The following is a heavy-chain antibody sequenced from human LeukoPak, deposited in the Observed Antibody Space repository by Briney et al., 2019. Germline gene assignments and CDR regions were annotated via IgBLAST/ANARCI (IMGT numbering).Heavy chain of an antibody. CDR1: GFRFSSYD. CDR2: IESEGTKE. D-gene: IGHD6-19*01. CDR3: AKEGSGWYYLDY. J-gene: IGHJ4*02. V-gene: IGHV3-30*02. Sequence: GGSLRLSCAASGFRFSSYDIHWVRQAPGKGLEWVAFIESEGTKEYYADSVKGRFTISTDNSKNTVYVQMNTLRAEDTAVYYCAKEGSGWYYLDYWGQGTVVTVSS.